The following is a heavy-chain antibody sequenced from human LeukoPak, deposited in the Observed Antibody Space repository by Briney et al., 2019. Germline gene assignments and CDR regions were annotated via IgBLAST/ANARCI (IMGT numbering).Heavy chain of an antibody. V-gene: IGHV4-61*02. CDR1: GGSISSGSYY. D-gene: IGHD3-10*01. J-gene: IGHJ4*02. Sequence: SETLSLTCTVSGGSISSGSYYWSWIRQPAGKGLEWIGRIYTSGSTNYNPSLKSRVTISVDTSKNQFSLKLSSVTAAGTAVYYCTTMVRGAFDYWGQGTLVTVSS. CDR3: TTMVRGAFDY. CDR2: IYTSGST.